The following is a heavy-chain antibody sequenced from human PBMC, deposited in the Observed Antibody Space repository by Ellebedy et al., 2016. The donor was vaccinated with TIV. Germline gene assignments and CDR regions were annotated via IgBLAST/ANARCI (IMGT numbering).Heavy chain of an antibody. Sequence: SETLSLXXAVYGGSFSGYYWSWIRQPPGKGLEWIGEINHSGSTNYNPSLKSRVTISVDTSKNQFSLKLSSVTAADTAVYYCGVWFGESIDAFDIWGQGTMVTVSS. CDR1: GGSFSGYY. CDR2: INHSGST. D-gene: IGHD3-10*01. V-gene: IGHV4-34*01. J-gene: IGHJ3*02. CDR3: GVWFGESIDAFDI.